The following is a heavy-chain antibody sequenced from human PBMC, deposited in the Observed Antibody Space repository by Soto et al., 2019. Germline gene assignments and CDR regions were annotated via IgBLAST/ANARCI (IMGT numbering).Heavy chain of an antibody. Sequence: EVQLVESGGGLVQPGGSLRLSCAASGFTFSSYEMNWVRQAPGKGLEWVSYISGSGSTIYYADSVKGRFTISRDNAKNSLYLQMNSLRLEDTAVYYCARSSTNWFDPWGQGTLVTVSS. V-gene: IGHV3-48*03. CDR3: ARSSTNWFDP. J-gene: IGHJ5*02. CDR2: ISGSGSTI. CDR1: GFTFSSYE.